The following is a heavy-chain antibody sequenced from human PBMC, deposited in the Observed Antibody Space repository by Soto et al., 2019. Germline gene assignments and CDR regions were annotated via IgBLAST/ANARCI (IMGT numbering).Heavy chain of an antibody. CDR2: ISSGGDTI. CDR1: GFTFSPYS. CDR3: ARDRSTIYGVVTPIDY. V-gene: IGHV3-48*02. J-gene: IGHJ4*02. D-gene: IGHD3-3*01. Sequence: GGSLRLSCAVSGFTFSPYSMNWVRQAPGKGLEWISYISSGGDTIYYADSVRGRFTISRDNTKNSLYLQMDSLRDEDTAVYYCARDRSTIYGVVTPIDYWGQGTLVTVSS.